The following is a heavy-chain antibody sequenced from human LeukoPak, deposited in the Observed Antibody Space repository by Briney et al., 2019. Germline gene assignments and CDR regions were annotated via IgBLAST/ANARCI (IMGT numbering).Heavy chain of an antibody. V-gene: IGHV3-53*01. Sequence: GGSLRLSCAASGFTVRDGYMSWVRQAPGKRLEWLAFIYVSGTTFYAASVKGRFTISRDNAKNTVYLQMNNLRAEDTALSYCGRHAYGGSPPLSWGQGALVTVSS. J-gene: IGHJ4*02. CDR2: IYVSGTT. CDR1: GFTVRDGY. CDR3: GRHAYGGSPPLS. D-gene: IGHD3-10*01.